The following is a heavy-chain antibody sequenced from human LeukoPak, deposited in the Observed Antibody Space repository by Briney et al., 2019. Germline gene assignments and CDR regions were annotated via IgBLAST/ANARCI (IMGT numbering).Heavy chain of an antibody. J-gene: IGHJ4*02. V-gene: IGHV4-30-2*01. CDR3: ARAGHSSGYYYFDY. CDR1: GGSISSGGYS. CDR2: IYHSGST. D-gene: IGHD3-22*01. Sequence: SQTLSLTCAVSGGSISSGGYSWSWIRQPPGKGLEWIGYIYHSGSTYYNPSLKSRVTISVDRSKNQFSLKLSSVTAADTAVYYCARAGHSSGYYYFDYWGQGTLVTVSS.